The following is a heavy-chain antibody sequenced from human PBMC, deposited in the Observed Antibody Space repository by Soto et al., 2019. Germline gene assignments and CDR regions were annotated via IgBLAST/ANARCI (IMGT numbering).Heavy chain of an antibody. CDR2: ISYDGSNK. V-gene: IGHV3-30*18. Sequence: GESLKISCAASGFTFSSYGMHWVRQAPGKGLEWVAVISYDGSNKYYADSVKGRFTISRDNSKNTLYLQMNSLRAEDTAVYYCAKDYYDSSGYYYGYYYGMDVWGPGTTVTVSS. D-gene: IGHD3-22*01. CDR3: AKDYYDSSGYYYGYYYGMDV. CDR1: GFTFSSYG. J-gene: IGHJ6*02.